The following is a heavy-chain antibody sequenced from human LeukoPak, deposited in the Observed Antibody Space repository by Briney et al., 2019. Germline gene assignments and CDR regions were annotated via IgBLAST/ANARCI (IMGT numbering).Heavy chain of an antibody. Sequence: SETLSLTCTVSDGSINTYYWSWIRQPPGKGLEGLGYIYNRGSTNYNPSLKGRLTISQDASKKKIFLRLDSVTAADTAVYYCTRNVLWFGDPFRDVACDIWGQGTMVTVSS. D-gene: IGHD3-10*01. CDR2: IYNRGST. CDR1: DGSINTYY. J-gene: IGHJ3*02. V-gene: IGHV4-59*01. CDR3: TRNVLWFGDPFRDVACDI.